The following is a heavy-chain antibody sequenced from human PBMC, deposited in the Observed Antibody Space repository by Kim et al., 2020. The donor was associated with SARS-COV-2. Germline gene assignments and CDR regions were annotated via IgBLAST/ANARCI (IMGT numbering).Heavy chain of an antibody. CDR3: TTRYYYGSGSYYTLADY. Sequence: VKGRFTISRDDSKNTLYLQMNSLKTEDTAVYYCTTRYYYGSGSYYTLADYWGQGTLVTVSS. D-gene: IGHD3-10*01. J-gene: IGHJ4*02. V-gene: IGHV3-15*01.